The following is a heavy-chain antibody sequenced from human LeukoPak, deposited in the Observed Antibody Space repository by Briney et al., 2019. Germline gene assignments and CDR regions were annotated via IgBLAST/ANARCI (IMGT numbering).Heavy chain of an antibody. CDR1: GFTFSSSA. Sequence: GGSLRLSCAASGFTFSSSAMSWVRQAPGKGLEWVSAISNNGGYTYYADSVQGRFTISRDNSKSTLCLQMNSLRAEDTAVYYCAKQFGYASDGSCYSPYWGLGPLVTVSS. CDR2: ISNNGGYT. J-gene: IGHJ4*02. CDR3: AKQFGYASDGSCYSPY. V-gene: IGHV3-23*01. D-gene: IGHD2-15*01.